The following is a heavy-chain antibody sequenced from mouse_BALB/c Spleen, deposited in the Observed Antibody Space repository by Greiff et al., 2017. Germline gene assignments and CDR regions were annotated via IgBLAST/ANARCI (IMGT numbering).Heavy chain of an antibody. CDR3: ALVGYGTAMDY. D-gene: IGHD1-1*02. CDR2: IDPANGNT. CDR1: GFNIKDTY. J-gene: IGHJ4*01. V-gene: IGHV14-3*02. Sequence: EGKLMESGAELVKPGASVKLSCTASGFNIKDTYMHWVKQRPEQGLEWIGRIDPANGNTKYDPKFQGKATITADTSSNTAYLQLSSLTSEDTAVYYCALVGYGTAMDYWGQGTSVTVSS.